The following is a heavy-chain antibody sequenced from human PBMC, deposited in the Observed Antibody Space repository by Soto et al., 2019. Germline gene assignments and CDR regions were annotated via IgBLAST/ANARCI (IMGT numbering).Heavy chain of an antibody. D-gene: IGHD7-27*01. CDR3: AKEESGAADI. CDR1: GGPVTNSY. V-gene: IGHV4-4*07. Sequence: QVQLQQSGPGLVEPSETLSLTCTVSGGPVTNSYWSWIRQSAGKGLEWIGRIATWGGTYYIPSLRSRVTVSVETSKDHISLNLRFVTVADTAVYYCAKEESGAADIWGQGTKVTVS. CDR2: IATWGGT. J-gene: IGHJ3*02.